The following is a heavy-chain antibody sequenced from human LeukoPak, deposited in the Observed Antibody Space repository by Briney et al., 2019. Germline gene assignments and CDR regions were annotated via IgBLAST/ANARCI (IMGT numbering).Heavy chain of an antibody. CDR3: ARGTAHCSGGSCFHPFDD. Sequence: GGSLRLSCAASGFTFSSYNMNWVRQAPGKWLEWVSSISSGSSYIYYADSVKGRFTISRDNAKNSLYLQVNSLRAEDTAVYYCARGTAHCSGGSCFHPFDDWGQGTLVTVSS. CDR2: ISSGSSYI. D-gene: IGHD2-15*01. CDR1: GFTFSSYN. V-gene: IGHV3-21*01. J-gene: IGHJ4*02.